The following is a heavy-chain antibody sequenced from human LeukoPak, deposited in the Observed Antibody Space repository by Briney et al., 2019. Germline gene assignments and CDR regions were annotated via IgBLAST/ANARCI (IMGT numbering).Heavy chain of an antibody. Sequence: GGSLRLSCAASGFTFSSYAMHWVRQAPGKGLEWVAVISYDGSNKYYADSVKGRFTISRDNSKNTPYLQMNSLRAEDTAVYYCARDDRVDTAIPFDYWGQGTLVTVSS. CDR1: GFTFSSYA. CDR3: ARDDRVDTAIPFDY. D-gene: IGHD5-18*01. CDR2: ISYDGSNK. J-gene: IGHJ4*02. V-gene: IGHV3-30*04.